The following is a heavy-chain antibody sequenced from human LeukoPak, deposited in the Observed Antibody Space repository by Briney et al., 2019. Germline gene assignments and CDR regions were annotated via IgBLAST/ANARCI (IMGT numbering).Heavy chain of an antibody. CDR2: INHSGST. J-gene: IGHJ4*02. D-gene: IGHD5-18*01. Sequence: SEALSLTCAAYGGSFSGYYWSWIRQPPGKGLEWIGEINHSGSTNYNPSLKSRVTISVDTSKNQFSLKLSSVTAADTAVYYCARGAAYSYGYLTDYWGQGTLVTVSS. CDR1: GGSFSGYY. V-gene: IGHV4-34*01. CDR3: ARGAAYSYGYLTDY.